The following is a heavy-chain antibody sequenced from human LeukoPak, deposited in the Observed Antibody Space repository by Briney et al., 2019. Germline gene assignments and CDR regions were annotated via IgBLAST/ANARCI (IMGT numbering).Heavy chain of an antibody. CDR1: GFTFDDYA. D-gene: IGHD6-13*01. Sequence: PGGSLRLSCAASGFTFDDYAMHWVRQAPGKGLEWVSGISWNSGSIGYADSVKGRFTISRDNAKNSLYLQMNSLRAEDTALYYCAKDIRDSSSFFGETYYYYYGMDVWGQGTTVTVSS. J-gene: IGHJ6*02. V-gene: IGHV3-9*01. CDR3: AKDIRDSSSFFGETYYYYYGMDV. CDR2: ISWNSGSI.